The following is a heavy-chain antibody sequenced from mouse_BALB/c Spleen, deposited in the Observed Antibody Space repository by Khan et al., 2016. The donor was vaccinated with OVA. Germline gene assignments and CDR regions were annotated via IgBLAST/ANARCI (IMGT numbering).Heavy chain of an antibody. J-gene: IGHJ1*01. Sequence: EVQLVESGGGSVQPGGSLRLSCATSGFTFTDYYMSWVRQPPGKALEWLVFIRNKANGYTTEYIASVKGRFNISRDNSQSVLYLKLNTLRAEDSATYYCTRETVVDIYWYFDVWGAGTTVTVSS. CDR2: IRNKANGYTT. V-gene: IGHV7-3*02. D-gene: IGHD1-1*01. CDR1: GFTFTDYY. CDR3: TRETVVDIYWYFDV.